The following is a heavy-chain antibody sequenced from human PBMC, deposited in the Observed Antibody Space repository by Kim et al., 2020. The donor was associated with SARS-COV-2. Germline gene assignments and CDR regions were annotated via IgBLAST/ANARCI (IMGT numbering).Heavy chain of an antibody. Sequence: ASVKVSCKASGYTFTSYGISWVRQAPGQGLEWMGWISAYNGNTNYAQKLQGRVTMTTDTSTSTAYMELRSLRSDDTAVYYCARVRLRYYDILTGYYNDFDYWGQGTLVTVSS. V-gene: IGHV1-18*01. J-gene: IGHJ4*02. D-gene: IGHD3-9*01. CDR1: GYTFTSYG. CDR3: ARVRLRYYDILTGYYNDFDY. CDR2: ISAYNGNT.